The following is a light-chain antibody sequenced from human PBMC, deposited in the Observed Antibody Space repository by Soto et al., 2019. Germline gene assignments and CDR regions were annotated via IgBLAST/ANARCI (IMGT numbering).Light chain of an antibody. CDR1: QIVTSSY. J-gene: IGKJ1*01. Sequence: EIVLTQSPGTLSLAPGERATLFCRVSQIVTSSYLAWYQQKPGQAPRLLIYGASSRATGIPDRFSGSGSGTDFTLTISRLEPEDFAVYYFQQHGSSPPSWTFGQGTKVEIK. V-gene: IGKV3-20*01. CDR2: GAS. CDR3: QQHGSSPPSWT.